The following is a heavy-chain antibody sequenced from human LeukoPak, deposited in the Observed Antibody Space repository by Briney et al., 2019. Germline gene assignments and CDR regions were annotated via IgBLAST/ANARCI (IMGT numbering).Heavy chain of an antibody. Sequence: PGGSLRLSCAASGFTFSSYAMSWVRQAPGKGLEWVSAISGSGGSTYYADSVKGRFTISRDNSKNTLYLQMNSLRAEDTAVYHCAKVQRDDYGDKREVIYYYYYGMDVWGQGTTVTVSS. CDR1: GFTFSSYA. CDR3: AKVQRDDYGDKREVIYYYYYGMDV. J-gene: IGHJ6*02. CDR2: ISGSGGST. V-gene: IGHV3-23*01. D-gene: IGHD4-17*01.